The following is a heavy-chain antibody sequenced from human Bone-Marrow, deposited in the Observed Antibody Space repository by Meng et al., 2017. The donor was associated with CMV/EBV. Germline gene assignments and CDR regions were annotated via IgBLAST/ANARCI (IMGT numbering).Heavy chain of an antibody. D-gene: IGHD2-2*01. J-gene: IGHJ4*02. CDR3: ARGISRNDYYCSSTSCSFDY. CDR2: INPNSGGT. Sequence: TGYHMQGVRQAPGQGLEWMGWINPNSGGTNYAQKFQGRVTMTRDTSISTAYMELSRLRSDDTAVYYCARGISRNDYYCSSTSCSFDYWGQGTLVTVSS. CDR1: TGYH. V-gene: IGHV1-2*02.